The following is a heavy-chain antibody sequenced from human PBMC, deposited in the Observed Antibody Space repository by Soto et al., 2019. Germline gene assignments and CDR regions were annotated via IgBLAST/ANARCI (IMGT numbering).Heavy chain of an antibody. J-gene: IGHJ4*02. CDR2: TSYDGKNK. CDR1: GFTFSNFV. Sequence: QVQLVESGGGVVQPGGSLRLSCAASGFTFSNFVMYWVRQAPGKGLEWVAATSYDGKNKDHADSVKGRFTISRDNSKNTLYLQMNSLRHEDTAVYFCARERAIAATGIFYYWGQGTLVTVSS. D-gene: IGHD6-13*01. CDR3: ARERAIAATGIFYY. V-gene: IGHV3-30*04.